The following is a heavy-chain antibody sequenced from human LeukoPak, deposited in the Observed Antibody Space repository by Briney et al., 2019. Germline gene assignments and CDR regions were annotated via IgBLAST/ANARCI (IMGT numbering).Heavy chain of an antibody. D-gene: IGHD2-21*02. CDR2: IYPGDSDT. J-gene: IGHJ4*02. Sequence: GESLKISCKGSGYSFTSYWIGWVRQMPGKGLEWMGIIYPGDSDTRYSPSFQGQVTISADKSVSTAYLQWSSLKASDTAMYYCARTLAYCGGDCPGVDYWGQGTLVTVSS. CDR3: ARTLAYCGGDCPGVDY. V-gene: IGHV5-51*01. CDR1: GYSFTSYW.